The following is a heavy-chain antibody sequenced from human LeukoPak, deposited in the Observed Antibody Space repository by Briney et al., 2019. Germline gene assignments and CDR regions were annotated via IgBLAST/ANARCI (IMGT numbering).Heavy chain of an antibody. CDR2: INHSGST. CDR3: ARGRRYQLKLYYYYYMDV. D-gene: IGHD2-2*01. CDR1: GGSFGGYY. Sequence: PSETLSLTCAVYGGSFGGYYWSWIRQPPGKGLEWIGEINHSGSTNYNPSLKSRVTISVDTSKNQFSLKLSSVTAADTAVYYCARGRRYQLKLYYYYYMDVWGKGTTVTVSS. J-gene: IGHJ6*03. V-gene: IGHV4-34*01.